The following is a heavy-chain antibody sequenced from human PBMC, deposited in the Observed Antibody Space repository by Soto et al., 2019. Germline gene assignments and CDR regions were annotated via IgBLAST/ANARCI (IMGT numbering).Heavy chain of an antibody. J-gene: IGHJ4*02. CDR2: ISKDAVYT. Sequence: QGQLGESGGGVVQPGMSLRLSCAASGYTFSNFGMHWIRQAQGKGLEWVAFISKDAVYTNYAESVRGRFSISRDKSKKTLHMQMNNLPPDDTALNYCARYAGERPEEDYLGLWGQGHLVTVS. CDR1: GYTFSNFG. CDR3: ARYAGERPEEDYLGL. V-gene: IGHV3-30*03. D-gene: IGHD3-16*01.